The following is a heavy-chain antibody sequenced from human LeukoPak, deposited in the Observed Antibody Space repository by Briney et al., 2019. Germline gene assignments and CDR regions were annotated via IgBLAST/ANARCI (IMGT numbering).Heavy chain of an antibody. J-gene: IGHJ4*02. CDR1: GGSISSYY. CDR3: ASGYSGYAPFDY. V-gene: IGHV4-4*07. CDR2: IYTSGST. D-gene: IGHD5-12*01. Sequence: SETLSLTCTVPGGSISSYYWSWIRQPAGKGLEWIGRIYTSGSTNYNPSLKSRVTISVDKSKNQFSLKLSSVTAADTAVYYCASGYSGYAPFDYWGQGTLVTVSS.